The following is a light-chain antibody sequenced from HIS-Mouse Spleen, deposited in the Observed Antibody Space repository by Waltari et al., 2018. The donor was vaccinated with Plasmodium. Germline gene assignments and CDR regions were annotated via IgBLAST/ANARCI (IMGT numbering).Light chain of an antibody. CDR1: QSVSSSY. J-gene: IGKJ1*01. V-gene: IGKV3-20*01. Sequence: ELVLTQSPGTLSLSPGERATLPCRASQSVSSSYLAWYQQKPGQAPRRLIYGASSRATGIPDRFSGSGSGTDFTLTISRLEPEDFAVYYCQQYGSSSWTFGQGTKVEIK. CDR3: QQYGSSSWT. CDR2: GAS.